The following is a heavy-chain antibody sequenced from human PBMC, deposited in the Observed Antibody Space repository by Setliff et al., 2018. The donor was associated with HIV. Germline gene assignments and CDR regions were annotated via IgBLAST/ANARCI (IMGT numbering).Heavy chain of an antibody. CDR1: GFTFSNNG. D-gene: IGHD3-10*01. Sequence: PGGSLRLSCAASGFTFSNNGMHWVRQAPGKGLEWVALIWYDGSNKDYADSVKGRFTISRDNSKNTLHLQMNSLRDEDTAVYYCAKDEGSGSFPNFDYWGQGTQVTVSS. V-gene: IGHV3-33*06. CDR2: IWYDGSNK. J-gene: IGHJ4*02. CDR3: AKDEGSGSFPNFDY.